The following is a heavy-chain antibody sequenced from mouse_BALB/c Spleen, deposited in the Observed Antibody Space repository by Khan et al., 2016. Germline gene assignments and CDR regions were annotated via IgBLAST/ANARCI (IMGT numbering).Heavy chain of an antibody. Sequence: EVQLVETGGGLVQPKGSLKLSCAASGFTFNTNAMNWVRQAPGKGLEWVARIRSTSNNYATYYADSVKDRFTISRDDSQSMLYLQMNNLKTEDTAMYYCVRELGFAYWGQGTLVTVSA. V-gene: IGHV10S3*01. CDR1: GFTFNTNA. CDR3: VRELGFAY. J-gene: IGHJ3*01. CDR2: IRSTSNNYAT. D-gene: IGHD4-1*01.